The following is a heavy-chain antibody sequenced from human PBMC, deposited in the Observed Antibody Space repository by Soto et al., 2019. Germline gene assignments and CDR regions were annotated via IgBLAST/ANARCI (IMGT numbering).Heavy chain of an antibody. CDR1: GDSDSSNSAA. J-gene: IGHJ4*02. CDR2: TYYRSKWYN. D-gene: IGHD3-22*01. CDR3: ARVGWGYYDSSGYYDY. Sequence: PQTLSRTCAISGDSDSSNSAAWNWIKKSPSRGLEWLGRTYYRSKWYNDYAVSVKSRITINPDTSKNQFSLQLNSVTPGDTAVYYCARVGWGYYDSSGYYDYWGQGTLVTVSS. V-gene: IGHV6-1*01.